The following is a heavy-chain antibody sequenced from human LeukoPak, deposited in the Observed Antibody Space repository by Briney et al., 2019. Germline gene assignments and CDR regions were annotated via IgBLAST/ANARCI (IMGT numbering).Heavy chain of an antibody. Sequence: GASVKVSCKASGYTFTSYGISWVRQAPGQGLEWMGWISAYNGNTNYAQKFQGRVTMTEDTSTDTAYMELSSLRSEDTAVYYCATDGKVGIAAAGTGLYYGMDVWGKGTTVTVSS. D-gene: IGHD6-13*01. CDR1: GYTFTSYG. J-gene: IGHJ6*04. V-gene: IGHV1-18*04. CDR3: ATDGKVGIAAAGTGLYYGMDV. CDR2: ISAYNGNT.